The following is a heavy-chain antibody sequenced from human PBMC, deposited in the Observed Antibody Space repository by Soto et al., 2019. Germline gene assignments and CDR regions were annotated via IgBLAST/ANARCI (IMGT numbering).Heavy chain of an antibody. Sequence: QVQLVQSGAEVKKPGSSVKVSCKASGGTFGSYAISWVRQAPGQGLERMGGIIPISGTANYAQKFQGRVTIVADASTSTAYMELSSMRSEDTAVYYCARSQGSSTSLEIYYYYYYGMDVWGQGTTVTVSS. CDR3: ARSQGSSTSLEIYYYYYYGMDV. D-gene: IGHD2-2*01. CDR2: IIPISGTA. CDR1: GGTFGSYA. J-gene: IGHJ6*02. V-gene: IGHV1-69*01.